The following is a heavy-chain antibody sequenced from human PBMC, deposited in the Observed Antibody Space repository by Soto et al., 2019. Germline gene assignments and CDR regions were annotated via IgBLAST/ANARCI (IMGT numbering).Heavy chain of an antibody. D-gene: IGHD6-19*01. CDR1: GGSISSYY. CDR2: IYYSGST. Sequence: SETLSLTCTVSGGSISSYYWSWIRQPPGKGLEWIGYIYYSGSTNYNPSLKSRVTISVDTSKNQFSLKLSSVTAADTAVYYCARDTSSGWPDYWGRGTLVTVSS. V-gene: IGHV4-59*01. CDR3: ARDTSSGWPDY. J-gene: IGHJ4*02.